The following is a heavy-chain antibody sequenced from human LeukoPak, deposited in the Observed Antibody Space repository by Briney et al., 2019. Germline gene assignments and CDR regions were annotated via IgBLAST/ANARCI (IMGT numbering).Heavy chain of an antibody. CDR2: ISGSGSTI. D-gene: IGHD2-21*02. CDR1: GFTFSTYE. V-gene: IGHV3-48*03. Sequence: PGGSLRLSCAASGFTFSTYEMNWVRQAPGKGLEWVSYISGSGSTIYYADSVKGRFTISRDNAKNSLYLQMNSLRAEDTAVYYCAREMTSTYGTFDYWGQGILVTVSS. J-gene: IGHJ4*02. CDR3: AREMTSTYGTFDY.